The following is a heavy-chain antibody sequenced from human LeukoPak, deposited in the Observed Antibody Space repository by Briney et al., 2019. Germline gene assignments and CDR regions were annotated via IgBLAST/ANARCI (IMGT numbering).Heavy chain of an antibody. CDR3: AGEKAHYDILTGYYYAFDI. D-gene: IGHD3-9*01. V-gene: IGHV4-59*01. Sequence: SETLSLTCTVSGGSISSYYWSWIRQPPGKGLEWIGYIYYSGSTNYNPSLKSRVTISVDTSKNQFSLKLSSVTAADTAVYYYAGEKAHYDILTGYYYAFDIWGQGTMVTVSS. CDR1: GGSISSYY. J-gene: IGHJ3*02. CDR2: IYYSGST.